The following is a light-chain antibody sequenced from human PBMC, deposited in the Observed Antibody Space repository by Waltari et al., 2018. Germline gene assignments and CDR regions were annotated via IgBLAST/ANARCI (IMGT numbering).Light chain of an antibody. CDR1: QSISTY. Sequence: DIQMTQSPSSLAASVGDRVTVTCRTSQSISTYLNWYQQKPGKPPKLLIYAASTLQSGVPSRFSGSGSGTAFTLTINGLQPEDFATYSCQQSYATPWTFGQGTKVEIK. CDR3: QQSYATPWT. J-gene: IGKJ1*01. CDR2: AAS. V-gene: IGKV1-39*01.